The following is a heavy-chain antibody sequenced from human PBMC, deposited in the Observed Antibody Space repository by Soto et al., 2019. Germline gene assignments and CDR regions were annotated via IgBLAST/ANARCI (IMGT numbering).Heavy chain of an antibody. J-gene: IGHJ6*02. V-gene: IGHV2-5*01. CDR3: CRIAMVRGVPRYGMDV. Sequence: SGPTLVNPTQTLTLTCTFSGFSLSTSGVAVGWIRQPPGKALEWLALIYGNDVNLYNPSLSSRLTITKDTSKNQVVLTLTNVEPVDTAAFYCCRIAMVRGVPRYGMDVWGQGTMVTVSS. CDR2: IYGNDVN. CDR1: GFSLSTSGVA. D-gene: IGHD3-10*01.